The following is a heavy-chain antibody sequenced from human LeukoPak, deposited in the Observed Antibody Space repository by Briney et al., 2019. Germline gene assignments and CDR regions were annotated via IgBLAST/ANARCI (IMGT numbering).Heavy chain of an antibody. CDR3: ARAEATGRVDY. CDR2: INQDGSAE. D-gene: IGHD6-13*01. V-gene: IGHV3-7*01. J-gene: IGHJ4*02. Sequence: GGSLRLSCAASGFTFNNFWMSWVRQAPGKGLEWVANINQDGSAEYYVDSVKGRFTISRDNAKNSLYLQMNSLRAEDTAVYYCARAEATGRVDYWGQGTLVTVSS. CDR1: GFTFNNFW.